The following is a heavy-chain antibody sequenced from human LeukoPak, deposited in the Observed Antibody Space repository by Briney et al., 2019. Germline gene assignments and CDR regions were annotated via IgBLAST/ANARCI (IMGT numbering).Heavy chain of an antibody. CDR2: ITGSGGST. V-gene: IGHV3-23*01. D-gene: IGHD2/OR15-2a*01. J-gene: IGHJ4*02. Sequence: LSGGSLRLSCAASGFTFSSYAMSWVRQAPGRGLEWVSSITGSGGSTYYADSVKGRFTISRDNSKNTLFLQMNSLRAEDTAVYYCAKAKYSNGLYCFDYWGQGTLVSASS. CDR3: AKAKYSNGLYCFDY. CDR1: GFTFSSYA.